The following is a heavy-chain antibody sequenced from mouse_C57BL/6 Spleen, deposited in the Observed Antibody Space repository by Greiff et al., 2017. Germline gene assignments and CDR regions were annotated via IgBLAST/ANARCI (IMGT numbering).Heavy chain of an antibody. V-gene: IGHV5-6*01. J-gene: IGHJ1*03. CDR1: GFTFSSYG. CDR3: ARLGDGYSWAFDV. D-gene: IGHD2-3*01. Sequence: EVKLMESGGDLVKPGGSLKLSCAASGFTFSSYGMSWVRQTPDKRLEWVATISSGGSYTYYPDSVKGRFTISRDNAKNTLYLQMSSLKSEDTAMYYCARLGDGYSWAFDVWGTGTTVTVSS. CDR2: ISSGGSYT.